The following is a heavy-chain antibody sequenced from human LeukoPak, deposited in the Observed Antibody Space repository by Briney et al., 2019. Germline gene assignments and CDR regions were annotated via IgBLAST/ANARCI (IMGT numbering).Heavy chain of an antibody. Sequence: SQTLSLTCTVSGGSISSGHYYWSWIRQPAGKGLEWIGRVYTSGSTNYNPSLKSRVTISVDKSKNQFSLKLSSVTAADTAVYYCASSIIAAAGPDYWGQGTLVTVSS. CDR3: ASSIIAAAGPDY. CDR2: VYTSGST. D-gene: IGHD6-13*01. CDR1: GGSISSGHYY. J-gene: IGHJ4*02. V-gene: IGHV4-61*02.